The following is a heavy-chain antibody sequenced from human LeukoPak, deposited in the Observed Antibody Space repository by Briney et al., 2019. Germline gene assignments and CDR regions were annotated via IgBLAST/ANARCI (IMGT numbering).Heavy chain of an antibody. V-gene: IGHV5-51*01. CDR3: ARLFQGGARYCSGGSCYPAYLDY. Sequence: GESLKISCKGSGYSFTSYWIGWVRQMPGKGLEWMGIIYPGDSGTRYSPSFQGQVTISADKSISTAYLQWSSLKASDTAMYYCARLFQGGARYCSGGSCYPAYLDYWGQGTLVTVSS. J-gene: IGHJ4*02. CDR1: GYSFTSYW. D-gene: IGHD2-15*01. CDR2: IYPGDSGT.